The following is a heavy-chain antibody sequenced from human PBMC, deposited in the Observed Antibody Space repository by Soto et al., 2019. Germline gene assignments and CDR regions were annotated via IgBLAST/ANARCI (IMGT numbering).Heavy chain of an antibody. D-gene: IGHD1-20*01. CDR2: IKQDGSER. J-gene: IGHJ3*02. CDR3: LITTSAFGM. Sequence: EVQLVESGGGLVQPGGSLRLSCAASGFTLSVYWMNWVRQAPGKGLEWVANIKQDGSERNYVDSVKGRFTISRDNAKNSLYLQKNSLGADDTAVYYFLITTSAFGMCGQGTLVTVSS. V-gene: IGHV3-7*01. CDR1: GFTLSVYW.